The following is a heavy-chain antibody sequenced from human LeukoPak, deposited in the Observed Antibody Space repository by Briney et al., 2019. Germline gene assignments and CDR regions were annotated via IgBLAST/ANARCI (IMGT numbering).Heavy chain of an antibody. CDR2: INPNSGGT. CDR1: GYTFTGYY. J-gene: IGHJ6*03. CDR3: ARGSHYYYYMDV. V-gene: IGHV1-2*02. D-gene: IGHD3-10*01. Sequence: ASVKVSCKASGYTFTGYYMHWVRQAPGQGLEWMGWINPNSGGTNYAQNFQDRVTMTRDTSISTAYMELSSLRSDDTAVYYCARGSHYYYYMDVWGKGTTVTISS.